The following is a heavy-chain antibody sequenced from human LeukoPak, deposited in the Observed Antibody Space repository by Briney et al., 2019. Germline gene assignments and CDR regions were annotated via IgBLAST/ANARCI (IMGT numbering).Heavy chain of an antibody. CDR2: INPSGGST. V-gene: IGHV1-46*01. CDR3: ARVQARLRLGELSLSY. Sequence: GASVKVSCKASGYTFTSYYMHWVRQAPGQGLEWMGIINPSGGSTSYAQKFQGRVTMTRDTSTSTVYMELSSLRSEDTAVYYCARVQARLRLGELSLSYWGQGTPVTVSS. J-gene: IGHJ4*02. D-gene: IGHD3-16*02. CDR1: GYTFTSYY.